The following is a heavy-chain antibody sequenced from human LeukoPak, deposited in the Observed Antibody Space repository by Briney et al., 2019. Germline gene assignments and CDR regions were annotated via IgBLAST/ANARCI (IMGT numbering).Heavy chain of an antibody. CDR1: GLTVCRIY. CDR2: ISSDGRT. V-gene: IGHV3-53*01. CDR3: ARDGGSSTKEPTGGYYYYGMDV. J-gene: IGHJ6*02. D-gene: IGHD1-1*01. Sequence: PVRCPSLSRAASGLTVCRIYMSAVRQAPGKGLEWVSCISSDGRTSFTASVKGRFTISRDNSKNPLSLQLNSLRVEDTAVYYCARDGGSSTKEPTGGYYYYGMDVWRQGTTVTDSS.